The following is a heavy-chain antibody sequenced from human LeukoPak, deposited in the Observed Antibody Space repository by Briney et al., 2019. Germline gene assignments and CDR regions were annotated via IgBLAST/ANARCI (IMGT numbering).Heavy chain of an antibody. V-gene: IGHV3-53*01. D-gene: IGHD6-13*01. CDR2: LCSGGST. J-gene: IGHJ4*02. CDR1: GFTVSSNC. Sequence: PGGSLRLSCAASGFTVSSNCMTWVRQAPGMGLEWVSVLCSGGSTYYADSVKGRFTISRDNSKDTLYLQMNSPRAEDTAVYYCAILPGYSSSWYEVDYWGQGTLVTVSS. CDR3: AILPGYSSSWYEVDY.